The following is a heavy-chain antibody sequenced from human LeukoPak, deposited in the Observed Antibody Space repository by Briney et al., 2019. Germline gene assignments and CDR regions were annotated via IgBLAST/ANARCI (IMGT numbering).Heavy chain of an antibody. V-gene: IGHV4-61*01. CDR2: IYYSGST. D-gene: IGHD5-18*01. CDR3: ARAGYSYGYGGYYYYMEV. J-gene: IGHJ6*03. CDR1: GGSISNSSYY. Sequence: SQTLSLTCTVSGGSISNSSYYWSWIRQPPGKGLEWIGYIYYSGSTNYHPSLKRRVTISVDTSKNQFSLKLSSVTAADTAVYYCARAGYSYGYGGYYYYMEVWGKGTTVTVSS.